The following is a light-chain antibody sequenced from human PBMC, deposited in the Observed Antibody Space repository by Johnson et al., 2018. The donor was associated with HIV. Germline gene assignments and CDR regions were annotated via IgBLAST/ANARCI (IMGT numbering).Light chain of an antibody. V-gene: IGLV1-51*02. CDR3: GTWDGSLCAYF. CDR1: SSNIGHNY. CDR2: ENN. Sequence: QSVLTQSPSVSAAPGQKVTISCSGSSSNIGHNYVSWYQQLPGTAPKLLIYENNKRPSGIPDRFSGSKSGTSATLGITGLQTGDEADYYCGTWDGSLCAYFFGTGTKVTVL. J-gene: IGLJ1*01.